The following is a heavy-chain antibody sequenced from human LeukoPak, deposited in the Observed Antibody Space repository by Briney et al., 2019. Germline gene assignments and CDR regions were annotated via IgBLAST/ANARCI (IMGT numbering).Heavy chain of an antibody. CDR2: ISGSGDST. Sequence: GGSLRLSCAASGFTFSSYAMSWVRQAPGKGLEWVSAISGSGDSTYYGDSVKGRFTISRDNSKNTLYLQMNSLRAEDTAVYYCAKGEAVAGVYYSGMDVWGQGTTVTVSS. J-gene: IGHJ6*02. CDR3: AKGEAVAGVYYSGMDV. V-gene: IGHV3-23*01. CDR1: GFTFSSYA. D-gene: IGHD6-19*01.